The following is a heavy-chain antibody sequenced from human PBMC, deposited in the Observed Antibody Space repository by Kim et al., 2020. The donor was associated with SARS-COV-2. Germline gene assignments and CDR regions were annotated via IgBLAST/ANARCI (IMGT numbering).Heavy chain of an antibody. J-gene: IGHJ3*02. D-gene: IGHD2-21*02. V-gene: IGHV3-23*01. CDR2: ISGSGATI. CDR3: AKDREYCGGDCYPVNAFDI. CDR1: GFRFNNYA. Sequence: GGSLRLSCVGSGFRFNNYAMAWVRQAPGKGLEWVSGISGSGATIFYADSLKGRFTISRDNLKNTLFMQMNSLRAEDTAVYYCAKDREYCGGDCYPVNAFDIWSRGTMVTVSS.